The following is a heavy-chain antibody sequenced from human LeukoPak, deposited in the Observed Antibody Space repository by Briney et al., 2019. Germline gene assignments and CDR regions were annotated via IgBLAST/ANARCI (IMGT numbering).Heavy chain of an antibody. CDR2: IYYTGST. CDR1: GGSISNYY. Sequence: SETLSLTCTVSGGSISNYYWNWIRQPPGKGLEWIGYIYYTGSTNYNPSLKSRVTISVDTSKNQFSLKLSSVTAADTAVYYCARVTPSYDSSGYYHYYFDYWGQGTLVTVSS. J-gene: IGHJ4*02. D-gene: IGHD3-22*01. V-gene: IGHV4-59*01. CDR3: ARVTPSYDSSGYYHYYFDY.